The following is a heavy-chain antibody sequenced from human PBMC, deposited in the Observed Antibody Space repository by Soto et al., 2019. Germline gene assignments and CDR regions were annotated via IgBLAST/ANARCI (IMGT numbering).Heavy chain of an antibody. J-gene: IGHJ4*02. Sequence: GGSLSLSCVASRYTFTNYSMSWVRQAPGKGLEWVAAISPSGGATIHADSVKGRLTISRDNSKNTLYLQMNSLRAEDTAVYYCAKDVEGGSLFRGAFDYWGQGTQVTVSS. CDR2: ISPSGGAT. CDR3: AKDVEGGSLFRGAFDY. D-gene: IGHD1-26*01. CDR1: RYTFTNYS. V-gene: IGHV3-23*01.